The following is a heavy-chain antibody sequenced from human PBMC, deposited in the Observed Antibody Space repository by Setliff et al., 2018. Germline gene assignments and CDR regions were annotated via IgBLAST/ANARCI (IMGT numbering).Heavy chain of an antibody. V-gene: IGHV4-39*02. CDR1: GGSISSSNYY. D-gene: IGHD2-15*01. Sequence: SETLSLTCTVSGGSISSSNYYWGWIRQPPGKGLEWIGSIYYSGSTYYNPSLRTRVSIPVDTSKNHFSLRLSSVTAADTAVYYCLRIRLVPHGHSWGQGTLVTVSS. CDR3: LRIRLVPHGHS. J-gene: IGHJ4*02. CDR2: IYYSGST.